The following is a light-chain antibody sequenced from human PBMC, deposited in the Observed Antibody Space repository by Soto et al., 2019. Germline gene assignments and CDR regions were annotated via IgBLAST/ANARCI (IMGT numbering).Light chain of an antibody. CDR2: GAS. V-gene: IGKV3-15*01. CDR1: ESVSTN. J-gene: IGKJ1*01. Sequence: EIEMTQSPATLSLAPGERVTLSCRASESVSTNLAWYQQKTGQAPRLLIYGASTRATGIPARFSGSGYGTEFTLTISGLQSEDFATYYCQHYNSYSEAFGQGTKVDIK. CDR3: QHYNSYSEA.